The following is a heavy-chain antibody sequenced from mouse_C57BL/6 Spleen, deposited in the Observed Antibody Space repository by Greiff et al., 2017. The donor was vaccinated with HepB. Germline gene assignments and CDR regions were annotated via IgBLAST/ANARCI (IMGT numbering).Heavy chain of an antibody. CDR3: ARERYSNYVGFAY. J-gene: IGHJ3*01. Sequence: VQLKESGGGLVKPGGSLKLSCAASGFTFSDYGMHWVRQAPEKGLEWVAYISSGSSTIYYADTVKGRFTISRDNAKNTLFLQMTSLRSEDTAMYYCARERYSNYVGFAYWGQGTLVTVSA. D-gene: IGHD2-5*01. CDR1: GFTFSDYG. V-gene: IGHV5-17*01. CDR2: ISSGSSTI.